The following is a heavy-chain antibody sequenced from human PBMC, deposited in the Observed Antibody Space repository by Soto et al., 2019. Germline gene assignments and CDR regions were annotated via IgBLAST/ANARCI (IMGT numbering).Heavy chain of an antibody. Sequence: TLSLTRSFSGGSVSSGSYYWDWIRQTTGTATEWIGSINHSASTDSTSSLKSRVTIFSDTSTNEFSLRMSSVTAADTDVYYCARGRVVGGRNFGYWGPGTLVTSPQ. CDR2: INHSAST. V-gene: IGHV4-61*10. J-gene: IGHJ4*02. CDR1: GGSVSSGSYY. CDR3: ARGRVVGGRNFGY. D-gene: IGHD1-26*01.